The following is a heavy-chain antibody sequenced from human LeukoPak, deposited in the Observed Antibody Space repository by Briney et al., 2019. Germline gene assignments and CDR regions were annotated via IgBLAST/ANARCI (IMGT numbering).Heavy chain of an antibody. J-gene: IGHJ4*02. CDR1: GFTVDSNY. V-gene: IGHV3-53*01. D-gene: IGHD5-12*01. CDR3: ARGDDSGYYYHFYY. CDR2: IYTGGNT. Sequence: GGSLRLSCAASGFTVDSNYLSWVRQAPGKGLEWVSTIYTGGNTYYAASVKGRFTISRDFSKNTVFLHMNSLRAEDTAMYYCARGDDSGYYYHFYYWGQGALVTVSS.